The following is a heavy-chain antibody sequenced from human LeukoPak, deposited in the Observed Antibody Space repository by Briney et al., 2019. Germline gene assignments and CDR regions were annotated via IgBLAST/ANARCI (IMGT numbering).Heavy chain of an antibody. Sequence: GGSLRLSCAASGFTFSSDGMHWVRQAPGKGLEWVAFIRYDGSNKYYADSVKGRFTISRDNSKNTLYLQMNSLRAEDTAVYYCAKEGPPYGSESYFFDYWGQGTLVTVSS. V-gene: IGHV3-30*02. CDR1: GFTFSSDG. D-gene: IGHD3-10*01. CDR3: AKEGPPYGSESYFFDY. J-gene: IGHJ4*02. CDR2: IRYDGSNK.